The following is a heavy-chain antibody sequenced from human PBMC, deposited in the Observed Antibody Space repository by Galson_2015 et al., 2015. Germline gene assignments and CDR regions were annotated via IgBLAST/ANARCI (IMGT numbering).Heavy chain of an antibody. CDR1: GYTFTSYD. J-gene: IGHJ3*02. CDR3: ARVEGYCSSTSCSDAFDI. D-gene: IGHD2-2*01. Sequence: SVKVSCKASGYTFTSYDINWVRQATGQGLEWMGWMNPNSGNTGYAQKFQGRVTMTRNTSISTAYMELSSLRSEDTAVYYCARVEGYCSSTSCSDAFDIWGQGTMVTVSS. CDR2: MNPNSGNT. V-gene: IGHV1-8*01.